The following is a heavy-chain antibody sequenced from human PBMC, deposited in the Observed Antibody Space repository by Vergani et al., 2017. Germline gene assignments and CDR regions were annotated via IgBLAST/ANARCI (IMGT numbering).Heavy chain of an antibody. D-gene: IGHD2-2*01. J-gene: IGHJ6*02. CDR2: ISGSGGST. Sequence: EVQLLESGGGLVQPGGSLRLSCAASGFTFSSYAMSWVRQAPGKGLEWVSAISGSGGSTYYADSVKGRFTISRDNAKNSLYLQMNSLRAEDTAVYYCARRRVVVVPAAIVGYYYGMDVWGQGTTVTVSS. V-gene: IGHV3-23*01. CDR1: GFTFSSYA. CDR3: ARRRVVVVPAAIVGYYYGMDV.